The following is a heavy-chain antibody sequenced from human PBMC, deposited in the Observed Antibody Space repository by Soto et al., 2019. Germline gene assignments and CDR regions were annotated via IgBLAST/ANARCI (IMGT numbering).Heavy chain of an antibody. J-gene: IGHJ3*02. CDR3: VREENAFDM. Sequence: QVQLVESGGGVVQPGTCLRVSCAASGVTFSSYAMHWVRQAPGKGLEWVAFIAYHGNDKKYADSVKGRFTISRDNSKYTLNLQMNSLRADDTAVYYCVREENAFDMWGQGTMVTVSA. CDR2: IAYHGNDK. V-gene: IGHV3-30-3*01. CDR1: GVTFSSYA.